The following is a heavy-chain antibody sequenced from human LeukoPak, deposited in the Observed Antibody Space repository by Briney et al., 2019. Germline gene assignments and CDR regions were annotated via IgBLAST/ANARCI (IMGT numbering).Heavy chain of an antibody. Sequence: SETLSLTCTVSGCSISSYYWSWIRQPPGKGLEWIGYIYYSGSTNYNPSLKSRVTISVDTSKNQFSLKLSSVTAADTAVYYCARHVPRHLTVALFDYWGQGTLVTVSS. CDR1: GCSISSYY. V-gene: IGHV4-59*08. CDR3: ARHVPRHLTVALFDY. CDR2: IYYSGST. J-gene: IGHJ4*02. D-gene: IGHD4-23*01.